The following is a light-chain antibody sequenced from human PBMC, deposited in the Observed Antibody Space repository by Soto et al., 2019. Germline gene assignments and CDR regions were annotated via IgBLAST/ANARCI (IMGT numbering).Light chain of an antibody. V-gene: IGLV2-8*01. Sequence: QSALTQPPSASGSPGQSVTISCTGTSSDVGGYNYVSWYQQHPGKAPKLMIYEVSKRPSGVPDRFSGSKSGNTASLTVSGLQAEDEADYYCSSYAGSNTSVFGTGPKVTV. CDR2: EVS. CDR1: SSDVGGYNY. J-gene: IGLJ1*01. CDR3: SSYAGSNTSV.